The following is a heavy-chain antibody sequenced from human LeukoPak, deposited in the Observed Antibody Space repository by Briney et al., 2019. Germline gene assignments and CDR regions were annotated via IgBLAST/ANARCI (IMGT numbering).Heavy chain of an antibody. D-gene: IGHD3-3*01. V-gene: IGHV1-2*02. CDR2: INPNSGGT. Sequence: GASVKVSCKASGYTFTCYYMHWVRQAPGQGLEWMGWINPNSGGTNYAQKFQGRVTMTRDTSISTAYMELSRLRSDDTAVYYCARGPKYYDFWSGYRNWFDPWGQGTLVTVSS. J-gene: IGHJ5*02. CDR3: ARGPKYYDFWSGYRNWFDP. CDR1: GYTFTCYY.